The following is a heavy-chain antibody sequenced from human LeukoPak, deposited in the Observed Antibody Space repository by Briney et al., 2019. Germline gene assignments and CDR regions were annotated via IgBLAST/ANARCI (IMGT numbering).Heavy chain of an antibody. CDR2: ISGSGGST. Sequence: GGSLRLSCEASGFTFSSYAMSWVRQAPGKGLEWVSAISGSGGSTYYADSVKGRFTISRDNSKNTLYLQMNSLRAEDTAVYYCAKDRATQQLAPYYFDYWGQGTLVTVSS. CDR3: AKDRATQQLAPYYFDY. J-gene: IGHJ4*02. D-gene: IGHD6-13*01. V-gene: IGHV3-23*01. CDR1: GFTFSSYA.